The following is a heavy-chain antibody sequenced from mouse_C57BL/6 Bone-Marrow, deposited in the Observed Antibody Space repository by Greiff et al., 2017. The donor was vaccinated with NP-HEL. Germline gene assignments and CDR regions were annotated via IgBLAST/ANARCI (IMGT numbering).Heavy chain of an antibody. D-gene: IGHD6-1*01. CDR3: ARGVPFAY. J-gene: IGHJ3*01. CDR1: GYSFTGYY. CDR2: INPSTGGT. V-gene: IGHV1-42*01. Sequence: VQLQQSGPELVKPGASVKISCKASGYSFTGYYMNWVKQSPEKSLEWIGEINPSTGGTTYNQKFKAKATLTVDKSSNTTYMQLKSLTSEDSAVYYCARGVPFAYWGDGTLVPVSA.